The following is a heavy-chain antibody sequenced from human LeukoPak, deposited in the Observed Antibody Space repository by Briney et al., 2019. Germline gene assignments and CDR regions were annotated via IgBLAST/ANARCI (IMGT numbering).Heavy chain of an antibody. CDR1: GYSFTSYW. Sequence: GESLKISCKGSGYSFTSYWIGWVRQMPGKGLEWMGIIYPGDSDTRYSPSFQGPVTISADKSISTAYLQWSSLKASDTAMYYCARVGRVAARRDAFDIWGQGTMVTVSS. V-gene: IGHV5-51*01. D-gene: IGHD6-6*01. CDR3: ARVGRVAARRDAFDI. J-gene: IGHJ3*02. CDR2: IYPGDSDT.